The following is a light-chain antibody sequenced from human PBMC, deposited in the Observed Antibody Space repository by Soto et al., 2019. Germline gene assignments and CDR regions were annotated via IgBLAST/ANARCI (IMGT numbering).Light chain of an antibody. CDR3: QQYGSSTLT. Sequence: IVVTQWAGILSLSPGKRATLSCRASQCLXSNFAWYQQKPGQAPRLRXYCASTRATGSPARLSGSGSGTEFTLTISSLQSEDFAVYYCQQYGSSTLTFGGGTKVDI. V-gene: IGKV3-15*01. CDR1: QCLXSN. J-gene: IGKJ4*01. CDR2: CAS.